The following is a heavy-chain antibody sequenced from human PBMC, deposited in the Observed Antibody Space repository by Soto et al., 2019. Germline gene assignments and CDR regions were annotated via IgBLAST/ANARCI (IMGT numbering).Heavy chain of an antibody. CDR1: GGSISSYY. V-gene: IGHV4-59*01. CDR2: IYYSGST. D-gene: IGHD3-22*01. J-gene: IGHJ3*02. CDR3: ARDLNYYDSSGYYSNPDAFDI. Sequence: PSETLSLTCTVSGGSISSYYWSWIRQPPGKGLEWIGYIYYSGSTNYNPSLKSRVTISVDTSKNQFSLKLSSVTAADTAVYYCARDLNYYDSSGYYSNPDAFDIWGQGTMVTVSS.